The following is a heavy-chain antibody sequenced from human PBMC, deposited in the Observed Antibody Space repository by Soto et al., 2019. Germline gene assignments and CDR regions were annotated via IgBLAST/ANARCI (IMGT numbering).Heavy chain of an antibody. V-gene: IGHV1-69*01. CDR3: ASRERVDAFDI. CDR2: IIPILGSA. Sequence: QVQLVQSGAEVKKPESSVKVSCKASGGTFSSYAISWVRQAPGQGLEWMGGIIPILGSAKYAQKFQDRVTITADESTSTTYMELSSLRSEDAAVYYCASRERVDAFDIWGKGTMVTVSS. CDR1: GGTFSSYA. D-gene: IGHD1-26*01. J-gene: IGHJ3*02.